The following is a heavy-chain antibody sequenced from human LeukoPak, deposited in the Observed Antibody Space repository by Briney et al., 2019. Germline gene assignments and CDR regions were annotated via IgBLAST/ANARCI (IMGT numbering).Heavy chain of an antibody. V-gene: IGHV4-39*07. CDR3: ARIVGAGNYYYYGMDV. Sequence: SETLSLTCTVSGGSISSSGFYWGWIRQPPGKGLEWIGSIYYSGSTFYNPSLKSRVTISLDTSKNNFSLKLSSVTAADTAVYYCARIVGAGNYYYYGMDVWGQGTTVTVSS. CDR2: IYYSGST. D-gene: IGHD1-26*01. J-gene: IGHJ6*02. CDR1: GGSISSSGFY.